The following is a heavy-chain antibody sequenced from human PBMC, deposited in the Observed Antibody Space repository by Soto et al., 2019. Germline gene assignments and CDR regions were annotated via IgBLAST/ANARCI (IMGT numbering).Heavy chain of an antibody. CDR2: IYYSGST. V-gene: IGHV4-59*01. J-gene: IGHJ6*02. CDR1: GGSLSSYY. CDR3: ARDSCSSTSCYPPHGMDV. Sequence: XTLSLHCTVSGGSLSSYYWSWIRQPPGKGLEWIGYIYYSGSTNYNPSLKSRVTISVDTSKNQFSLKLSSVTSADTAVYYCARDSCSSTSCYPPHGMDVWGQGTTGTVSS. D-gene: IGHD2-2*01.